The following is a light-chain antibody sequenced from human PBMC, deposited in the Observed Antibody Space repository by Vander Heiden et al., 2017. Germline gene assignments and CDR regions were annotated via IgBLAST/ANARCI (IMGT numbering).Light chain of an antibody. CDR3: QQSYSTPYT. Sequence: DIQMTHFPSSLSASVGDRVTITCRASQSISSYLNWYQQKPGKAPKLLIYAASSLQSGVPSRFSGSGSGTDFTLTISSLQPEDFATYYCQQSYSTPYTFGQGTKVEIK. V-gene: IGKV1-39*01. J-gene: IGKJ2*01. CDR1: QSISSY. CDR2: AAS.